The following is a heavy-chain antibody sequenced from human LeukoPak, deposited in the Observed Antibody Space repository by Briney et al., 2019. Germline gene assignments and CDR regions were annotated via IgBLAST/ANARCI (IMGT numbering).Heavy chain of an antibody. CDR1: GFTFSSYE. Sequence: GGSLRLSCAASGFTFSSYEMNWVRQAPGKGLEWVSYISSSGRTIYSADSVEGRFTISRDNAKNSLFLQMNSLRAEDTAVYYCARVLRYCSGGNCYSGGLGYMDVWGKGTTVTISS. J-gene: IGHJ6*03. V-gene: IGHV3-48*03. CDR3: ARVLRYCSGGNCYSGGLGYMDV. CDR2: ISSSGRTI. D-gene: IGHD2-15*01.